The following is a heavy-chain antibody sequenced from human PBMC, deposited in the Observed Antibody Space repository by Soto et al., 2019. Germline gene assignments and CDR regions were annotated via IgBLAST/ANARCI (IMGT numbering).Heavy chain of an antibody. J-gene: IGHJ4*01. CDR3: ARGEQYSGRIFDY. V-gene: IGHV6-1*01. D-gene: IGHD1-26*01. CDR2: TYYRSKWYY. CDR1: GDSVSSNSAG. Sequence: QTLSLTCAITGDSVSSNSAGWSWVRQSPSRGLEWLGRTYYRSKWYYEYAVSVRGRITINPDTSKNQYSLQLNSVTPEDTAVYFCARGEQYSGRIFDYWGQGTLVTASS.